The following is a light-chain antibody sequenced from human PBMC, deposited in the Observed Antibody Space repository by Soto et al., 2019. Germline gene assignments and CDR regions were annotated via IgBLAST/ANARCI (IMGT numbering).Light chain of an antibody. J-gene: IGKJ5*01. Sequence: EIVLTQSPATPSVSPGERPTVSCRASQSVRSNLAWYQQKPGQAPRLXXYGASTRATGIPARFSGSGSGTEFTLTISSLQSEDFAVYYCQQYNNWPPITFGQGTRLEIK. CDR2: GAS. CDR1: QSVRSN. CDR3: QQYNNWPPIT. V-gene: IGKV3-15*01.